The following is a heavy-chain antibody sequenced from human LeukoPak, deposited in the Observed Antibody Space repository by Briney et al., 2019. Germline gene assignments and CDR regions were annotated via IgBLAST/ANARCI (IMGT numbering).Heavy chain of an antibody. V-gene: IGHV3-53*01. J-gene: IGHJ1*01. D-gene: IGHD4-17*01. CDR2: IYSGGST. CDR3: ARDLDYGDYVLNFQH. Sequence: GGSLRLSCAASGFIFSDFYMSWIRQAPGKGLEWVSVIYSGGSTYYADSVKGRFTISRDNSKNTLYLQMNSLRAEDTAMYYCARDLDYGDYVLNFQHWGQGTLATVSS. CDR1: GFIFSDFY.